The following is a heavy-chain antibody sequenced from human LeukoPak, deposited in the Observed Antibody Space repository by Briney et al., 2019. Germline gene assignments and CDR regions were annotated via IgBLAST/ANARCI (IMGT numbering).Heavy chain of an antibody. CDR3: ARALSSVAARPGSYYYYYMGV. J-gene: IGHJ6*03. CDR2: IYYSGST. Sequence: PSETLSLTCTVSGGSISSHYWSWIRQPPGKGLEWIGYIYYSGSTNYNPSLKSRVTISVDTSKNQFSLKLSSVTAADTAVYYCARALSSVAARPGSYYYYYMGVWGKGTTVTVSS. V-gene: IGHV4-59*11. D-gene: IGHD6-6*01. CDR1: GGSISSHY.